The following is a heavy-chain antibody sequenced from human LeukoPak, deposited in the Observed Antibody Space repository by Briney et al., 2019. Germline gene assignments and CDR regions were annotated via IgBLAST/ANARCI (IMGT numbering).Heavy chain of an antibody. V-gene: IGHV1-8*01. CDR2: MNPNSGNT. CDR1: GYTFTSYD. D-gene: IGHD6-6*01. CDR3: ARRRYSSSFYYYYMDV. J-gene: IGHJ6*03. Sequence: GASVKVSCKASGYTFTSYDINWVRQATGQGLEWMGWMNPNSGNTGYAQKFQGRVTMTRNTSISTAYMELSSLRSEDTAVYYCARRRYSSSFYYYYMDVWAKGPRSPSP.